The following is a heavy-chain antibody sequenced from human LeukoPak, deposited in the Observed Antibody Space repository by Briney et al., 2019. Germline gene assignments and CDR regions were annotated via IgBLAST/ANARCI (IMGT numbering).Heavy chain of an antibody. CDR2: ISAYNGNT. D-gene: IGHD5-18*01. J-gene: IGHJ4*02. CDR1: GYTFTSYG. CDR3: AREVYGDTAMVFVY. V-gene: IGHV1-18*01. Sequence: GASVKVSCKASGYTFTSYGISWVRQAPGQGLEWMGWISAYNGNTNYAQKLQGRVTMTTDTSTSTAYMELRSLRSDDTAVYYCAREVYGDTAMVFVYWGQGTLVTVSS.